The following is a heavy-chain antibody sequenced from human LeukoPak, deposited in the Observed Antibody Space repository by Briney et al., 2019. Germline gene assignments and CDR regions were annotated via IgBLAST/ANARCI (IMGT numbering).Heavy chain of an antibody. Sequence: PGGSLRLSCAASGFTFSDYYMSWIRQAPGKGVEWVSYISSSGSTLYYADSVKGRFTISRDNAKNSLYLQMNSLRAEDTAVYYCARERHLTMIVNWGQGTMVTVSS. J-gene: IGHJ4*02. D-gene: IGHD3-22*01. CDR2: ISSSGSTL. V-gene: IGHV3-11*01. CDR1: GFTFSDYY. CDR3: ARERHLTMIVN.